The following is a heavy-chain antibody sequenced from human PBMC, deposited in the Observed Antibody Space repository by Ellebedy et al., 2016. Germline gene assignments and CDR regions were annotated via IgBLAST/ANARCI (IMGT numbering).Heavy chain of an antibody. Sequence: ASVKVSXXASAYTFTSYGISWVRQAPGQGLEWMGWISAYNGNTNYAQKLQGRVTMTTDTSTSTAYMELRSLRSDDTAVYYCARSTTGGRRGPDVGYYYGMDVWGQGTLVTVSS. V-gene: IGHV1-18*01. CDR2: ISAYNGNT. CDR3: ARSTTGGRRGPDVGYYYGMDV. J-gene: IGHJ6*02. CDR1: AYTFTSYG. D-gene: IGHD1-1*01.